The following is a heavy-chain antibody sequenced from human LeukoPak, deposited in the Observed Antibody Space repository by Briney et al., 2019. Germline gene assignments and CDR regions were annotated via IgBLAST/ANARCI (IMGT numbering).Heavy chain of an antibody. CDR1: GFTFSNHS. CDR2: ISRSSRTI. V-gene: IGHV3-48*01. J-gene: IGHJ4*02. CDR3: AKERIPGYFDY. Sequence: GGSLRLSCAASGFTFSNHSMDWVRQAPGKGLEWVSYISRSSRTIYYADSVKGRFTISRDNGKNSLYLQMKSLRAEDTAVYYCAKERIPGYFDYWGQGSLVTVSS.